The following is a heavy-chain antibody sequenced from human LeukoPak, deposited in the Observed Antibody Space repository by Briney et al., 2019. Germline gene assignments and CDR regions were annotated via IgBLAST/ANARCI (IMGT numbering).Heavy chain of an antibody. V-gene: IGHV1-18*01. CDR3: ARDHYDVLTGYAYNAFDI. J-gene: IGHJ3*02. CDR1: GYTFTNYG. D-gene: IGHD3-9*01. Sequence: ASVKVSCKASGYTFTNYGVSWVRQAPGQGLEWMGWISAYNANTNYAQKLQGRVTMTTDTSTSTAYMELRSLRSDDTAVYYCARDHYDVLTGYAYNAFDIWGQGTMVAVSS. CDR2: ISAYNANT.